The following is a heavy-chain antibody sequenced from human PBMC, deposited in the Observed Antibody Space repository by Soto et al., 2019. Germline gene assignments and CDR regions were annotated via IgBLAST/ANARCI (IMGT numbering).Heavy chain of an antibody. J-gene: IGHJ4*02. CDR2: TIPIFGTA. CDR1: GGTFSSYA. D-gene: IGHD5-18*01. Sequence: ASVKVSCKASGGTFSSYAISWVRQAPGQGLEWMGGTIPIFGTANYAQKFQGRVTITADESTSTAYMELSSLRSEDTAVYYCARAHGDTAMVTAFFDYWGQGTLDTVSS. CDR3: ARAHGDTAMVTAFFDY. V-gene: IGHV1-69*13.